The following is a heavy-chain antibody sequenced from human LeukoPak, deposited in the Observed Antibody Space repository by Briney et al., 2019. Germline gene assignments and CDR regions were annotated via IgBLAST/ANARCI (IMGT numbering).Heavy chain of an antibody. J-gene: IGHJ6*03. Sequence: ASVKVSCKASGYTFTSYDINWVRQATGQGLEWMGWMNPNSGNTGYAQKFKGRVTITRNTSISTAYMELSSLRSEDTAVYYCARGGVGEYSSSSYYYSMDVWGKGTTVTVSS. CDR1: GYTFTSYD. V-gene: IGHV1-8*03. D-gene: IGHD6-6*01. CDR2: MNPNSGNT. CDR3: ARGGVGEYSSSSYYYSMDV.